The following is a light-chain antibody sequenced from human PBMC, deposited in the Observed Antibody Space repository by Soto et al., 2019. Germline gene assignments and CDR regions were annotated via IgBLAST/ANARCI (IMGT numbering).Light chain of an antibody. CDR2: GAS. V-gene: IGKV3-20*01. CDR3: QQYGSLWFT. J-gene: IGKJ3*01. CDR1: QSVSSSY. Sequence: EIVLTQSPGTLSLSPGERATLSCRASQSVSSSYLAWYQQKPGQAPRLLIYGASSMATGIPDRFSGSGSGTDFTLTISRREPEDFAVYYCQQYGSLWFTFGPGTKVDIK.